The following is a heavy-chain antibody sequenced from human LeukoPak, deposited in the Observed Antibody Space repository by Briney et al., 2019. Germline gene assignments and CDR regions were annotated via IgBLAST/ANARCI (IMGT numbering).Heavy chain of an antibody. Sequence: ASVKVSCKASGYTFTRYSMDWVRQAPGQGLEWMGIINPSGGSTNYAQKFQGRVTMTRDTSTSTIYMQVSSLRSEDTAVYYCATSFRAVNWLDPWGQGTLVTVSS. CDR3: ATSFRAVNWLDP. V-gene: IGHV1-46*01. D-gene: IGHD3-10*01. CDR1: GYTFTRYS. CDR2: INPSGGST. J-gene: IGHJ5*02.